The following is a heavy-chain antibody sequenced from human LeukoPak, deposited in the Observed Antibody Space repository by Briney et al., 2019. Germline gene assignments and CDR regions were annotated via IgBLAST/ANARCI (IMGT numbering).Heavy chain of an antibody. V-gene: IGHV3-48*03. D-gene: IGHD3-22*01. J-gene: IGHJ4*02. CDR3: ARVRYDGSGYYSIYDY. Sequence: GGSLRLSCAASGFIFSNYEMNWVRQAPGKGLEWISYINNGGTPTYYADSVKGRFTMSRDNAKNSLYLQMNSLRAEDTAVYYCARVRYDGSGYYSIYDYWGQGTLVTVSS. CDR2: INNGGTPT. CDR1: GFIFSNYE.